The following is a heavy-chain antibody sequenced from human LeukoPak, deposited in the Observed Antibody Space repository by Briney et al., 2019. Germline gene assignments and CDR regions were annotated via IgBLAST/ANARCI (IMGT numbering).Heavy chain of an antibody. D-gene: IGHD3-16*02. CDR3: VREIGGGYPQDNWFDP. J-gene: IGHJ5*02. CDR2: IYYSGST. Sequence: SETLSLTCTVSGGSISSGDYYWSWIRQPPGKGLEWIGYIYYSGSTYYNPSLKSRVTISVDTSKNQFSLKLSSVTAADTAVYYCVREIGGGYPQDNWFDPWGQGTLVTVSS. CDR1: GGSISSGDYY. V-gene: IGHV4-30-4*01.